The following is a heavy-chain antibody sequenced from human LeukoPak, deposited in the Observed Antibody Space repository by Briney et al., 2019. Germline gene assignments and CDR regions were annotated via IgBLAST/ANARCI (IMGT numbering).Heavy chain of an antibody. D-gene: IGHD1-1*01. Sequence: GESLNISCKCSEDSFTNYWIGWVRQMPGKGLEWMGIIYPGDSETTYSPSFQGQVTISADKSISTAYLEWSSLKASDTAMYYCARPKNWNDPYDAFDIWGQGTMVTVSS. CDR1: EDSFTNYW. CDR2: IYPGDSET. J-gene: IGHJ3*02. CDR3: ARPKNWNDPYDAFDI. V-gene: IGHV5-51*01.